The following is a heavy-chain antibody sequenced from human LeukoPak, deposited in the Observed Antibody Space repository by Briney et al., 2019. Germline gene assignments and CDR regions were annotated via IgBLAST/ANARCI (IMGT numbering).Heavy chain of an antibody. V-gene: IGHV1-2*02. CDR1: GYTFTAYY. Sequence: ASVKVSCKASGYTFTAYYMHWVRQAPGQGLEWMGWINSNSGDTNHAQNFQGRVTMTRDTSISTAYMELSGLRSDDTAVYYCARGGTYRGVNFYFDYWGQGTLVTVSS. D-gene: IGHD3-10*01. CDR2: INSNSGDT. CDR3: ARGGTYRGVNFYFDY. J-gene: IGHJ4*02.